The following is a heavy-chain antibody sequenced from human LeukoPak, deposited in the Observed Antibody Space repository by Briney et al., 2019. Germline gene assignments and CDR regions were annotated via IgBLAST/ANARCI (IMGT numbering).Heavy chain of an antibody. CDR3: ATESAAGPFYYYYGMDV. V-gene: IGHV1-46*01. CDR1: GYTFTSYY. CDR2: INPSGGST. D-gene: IGHD6-13*01. Sequence: EASVKVSCKASGYTFTSYYMHWVRQAPGQGLEWMGIINPSGGSTSYAQKFQGRVTMTEDTSTDTAYMELSSLRSEDTAVYYCATESAAGPFYYYYGMDVWGQGTTVTVSS. J-gene: IGHJ6*02.